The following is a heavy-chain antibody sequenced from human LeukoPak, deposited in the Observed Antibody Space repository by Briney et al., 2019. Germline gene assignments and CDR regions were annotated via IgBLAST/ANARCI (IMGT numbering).Heavy chain of an antibody. D-gene: IGHD6-19*01. CDR1: GGSISSSSYY. V-gene: IGHV4-39*01. J-gene: IGHJ6*03. Sequence: PSETLSLTCTVYGGSISSSSYYWGWIRQPPGKGLEWIGSIYYSGSTYYNPSLKSRVTIFVDTSKNQFSLKLSSVTAADTAVYYCARSAGIAVAGTGYMDVWGKGTTVTVSS. CDR2: IYYSGST. CDR3: ARSAGIAVAGTGYMDV.